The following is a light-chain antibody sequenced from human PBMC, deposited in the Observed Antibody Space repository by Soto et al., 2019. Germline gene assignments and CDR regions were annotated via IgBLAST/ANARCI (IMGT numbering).Light chain of an antibody. CDR3: QQSDSTPPT. V-gene: IGKV1-39*01. Sequence: DIQMTQSPSSLSASVGDRVTITCRASQSISSYLNWYQQKPGKAPKLLIYAASSVQSGVPSRFSGSGSGTDFTHTISSLQPEDFATYYCQQSDSTPPTFGQGTKLEIK. CDR1: QSISSY. CDR2: AAS. J-gene: IGKJ2*01.